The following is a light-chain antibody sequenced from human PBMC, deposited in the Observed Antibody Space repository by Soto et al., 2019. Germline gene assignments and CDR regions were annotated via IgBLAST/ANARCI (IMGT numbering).Light chain of an antibody. CDR1: QSINSW. CDR3: QQYHNYWT. Sequence: DIQMTQSPSTLSASVGDRVSITCRTSQSINSWLAWYQQKPGEAPKLLIYKASSLESGVPSRFSGGGSGTEFTITISSLQPDDFATYYCQQYHNYWTFG. V-gene: IGKV1-5*03. J-gene: IGKJ1*01. CDR2: KAS.